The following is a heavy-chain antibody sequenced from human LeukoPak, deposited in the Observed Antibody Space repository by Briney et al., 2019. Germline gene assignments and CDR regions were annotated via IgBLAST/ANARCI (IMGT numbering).Heavy chain of an antibody. V-gene: IGHV3-23*01. CDR3: AKGSYYDSSGSFYFDY. D-gene: IGHD3-22*01. CDR2: IRGSGDNT. CDR1: GFTFSSYA. J-gene: IGHJ4*02. Sequence: GGSLRLSCAASGFTFSSYAMSWVRQAPGKGLEWVSGIRGSGDNTYYADSVKGRFTISRDNSKNTLYVQVNSLGTEDTAAYYCAKGSYYDSSGSFYFDYWCQGTLVTVSS.